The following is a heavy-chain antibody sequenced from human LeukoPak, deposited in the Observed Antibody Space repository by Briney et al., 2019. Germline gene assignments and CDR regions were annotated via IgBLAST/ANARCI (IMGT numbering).Heavy chain of an antibody. CDR1: GFTFSSYS. D-gene: IGHD6-6*01. V-gene: IGHV3-48*01. CDR2: ISSSSSTI. J-gene: IGHJ5*02. Sequence: GGSLRLSCAASGFTFSSYSMNWVRQAPGKGLEWVSYISSSSSTIYYADSVKGRFTISRDNSKNTLYLQMNSLRAEDTAVYYCAKDPSIAARHPPGEGTNWFDPWGQGTLVTVSS. CDR3: AKDPSIAARHPPGEGTNWFDP.